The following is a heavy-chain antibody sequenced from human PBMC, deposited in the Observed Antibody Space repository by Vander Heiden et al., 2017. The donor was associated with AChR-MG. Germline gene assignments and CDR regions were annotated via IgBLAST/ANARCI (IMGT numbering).Heavy chain of an antibody. CDR2: IYYSGST. Sequence: QVQLQESGPGLVKPSQTLSLTCTVSGGSISSGGYYWSWIRQPPGKGLEWIGYIYYSGSTYYNPSLKSRVTISVDTSKNQFFLKLSSVTAADTAVYYCARVSCTGGVCYSRPNWFDPWGQGTLVTVSS. CDR3: ARVSCTGGVCYSRPNWFDP. J-gene: IGHJ5*02. CDR1: GGSISSGGYY. D-gene: IGHD2-8*02. V-gene: IGHV4-31*03.